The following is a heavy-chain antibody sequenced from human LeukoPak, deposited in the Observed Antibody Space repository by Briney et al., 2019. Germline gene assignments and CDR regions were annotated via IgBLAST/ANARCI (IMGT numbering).Heavy chain of an antibody. J-gene: IGHJ4*02. CDR3: ARVRYTVLRPDY. CDR1: GYTFTGYY. Sequence: ASVKVSCKASGYTFTGYYMHWVRQAPGQGLEWMGWINPSSGGTNYAQKFQGRVTMTRDTSISTAYMELSRLRSDDTAVYYCARVRYTVLRPDYWGQGTLVTVSS. CDR2: INPSSGGT. V-gene: IGHV1-2*02. D-gene: IGHD3-3*01.